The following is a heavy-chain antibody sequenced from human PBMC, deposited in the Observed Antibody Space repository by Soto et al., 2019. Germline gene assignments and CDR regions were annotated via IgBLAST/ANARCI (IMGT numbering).Heavy chain of an antibody. CDR1: GYTFTGYY. CDR2: INPNSGGT. Sequence: ASVKVSCKASGYTFTGYYMHWVRQAPGQGLEWMGWINPNSGGTNYAQKFQGRVTMTRDTSISTAYMELSRLRSDDTAVYYCARVRCSSCSYGMDVWGQGTTVTVSS. CDR3: ARVRCSSCSYGMDV. J-gene: IGHJ6*02. D-gene: IGHD6-13*01. V-gene: IGHV1-2*02.